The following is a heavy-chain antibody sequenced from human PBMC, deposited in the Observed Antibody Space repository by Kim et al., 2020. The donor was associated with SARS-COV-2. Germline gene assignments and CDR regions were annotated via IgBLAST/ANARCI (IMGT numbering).Heavy chain of an antibody. D-gene: IGHD6-19*01. CDR3: ARDSSGWYVDAFDI. J-gene: IGHJ3*02. Sequence: SETLSLTCTVSGGSISSYYWSWIRQPPGKGLEWIGYIYYSGSTNYNPSLKSRVTISVDTSKNQFSLKLSSVTAADTAVYYCARDSSGWYVDAFDIWGQGTMVTVSS. V-gene: IGHV4-59*01. CDR1: GGSISSYY. CDR2: IYYSGST.